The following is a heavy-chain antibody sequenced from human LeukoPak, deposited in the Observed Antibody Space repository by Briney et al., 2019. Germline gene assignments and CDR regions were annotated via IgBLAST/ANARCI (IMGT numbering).Heavy chain of an antibody. CDR1: GGSISSYF. D-gene: IGHD2-15*01. J-gene: IGHJ6*03. Sequence: SETLSLTCFISGGSISSYFWSWVRQPAGKGLEWIGRTYTSGTTNYNTSLMSRVTLSLDTSKNQFSLKLASVTAADTAVYYCARESGEIGRSMDVWGKGTPVTVSS. CDR3: ARESGEIGRSMDV. V-gene: IGHV4-4*07. CDR2: TYTSGTT.